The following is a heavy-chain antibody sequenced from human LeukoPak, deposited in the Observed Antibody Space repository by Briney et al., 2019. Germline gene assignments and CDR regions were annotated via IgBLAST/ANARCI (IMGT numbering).Heavy chain of an antibody. D-gene: IGHD6-19*01. CDR1: GFTFSSYA. J-gene: IGHJ4*02. V-gene: IGHV3-30*04. CDR3: AREQYSSGWEAFDY. Sequence: GGSLRLSCAASGFTFSSYAMHWVRQAPGKGLEWVAVVSYDGSNKYYADSVKGRFTISRDNSKNTLYLQMNSLRAEDTAVYYCAREQYSSGWEAFDYWGQGTLVTVSS. CDR2: VSYDGSNK.